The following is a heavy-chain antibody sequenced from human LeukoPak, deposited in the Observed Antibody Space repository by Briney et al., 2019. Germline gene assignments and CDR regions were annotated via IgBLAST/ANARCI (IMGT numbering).Heavy chain of an antibody. Sequence: GGSLRLSCAASGFTFSSYGMHWVRQAPGKGLEWVAVISYDGSNKYYADSVKGRFTISRDNSKNTLYLQMNSLRAEDTAVYYCANLRGGTAYYYYYMDVWGKGTTVTVSS. J-gene: IGHJ6*03. CDR3: ANLRGGTAYYYYYMDV. D-gene: IGHD3-10*01. V-gene: IGHV3-30*18. CDR1: GFTFSSYG. CDR2: ISYDGSNK.